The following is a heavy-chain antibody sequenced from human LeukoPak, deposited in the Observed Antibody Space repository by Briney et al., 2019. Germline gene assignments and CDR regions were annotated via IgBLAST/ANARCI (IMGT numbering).Heavy chain of an antibody. CDR1: GGSISSSSYY. CDR3: ARGQLGCSSTSCYRRGYYYSWTS. V-gene: IGHV4-39*07. CDR2: IYYSGST. J-gene: IGHJ6*03. D-gene: IGHD2-2*01. Sequence: PSETLSLTCTVSGGSISSSSYYWGWIRQPPGKGLEWIGSIYYSGSTYYNPSLKSRVTISVDTSKNQFSLKLSSVTAADTAVYYCARGQLGCSSTSCYRRGYYYSWTSGAKGPRSPSP.